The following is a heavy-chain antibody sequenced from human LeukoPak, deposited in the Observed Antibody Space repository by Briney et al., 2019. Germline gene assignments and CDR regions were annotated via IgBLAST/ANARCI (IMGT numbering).Heavy chain of an antibody. Sequence: ASVKVSCKVSGYTFTSNYIHWVRQAPGQGLEWMGWISAYNGNTNYAQKLQGRVTMTTDTSTSTAYMELRSLGSDETAVYYCARVDLLTGYYFFDYWGQGTLVTVSS. J-gene: IGHJ4*02. CDR3: ARVDLLTGYYFFDY. D-gene: IGHD3-9*01. CDR2: ISAYNGNT. CDR1: GYTFTSNY. V-gene: IGHV1-18*04.